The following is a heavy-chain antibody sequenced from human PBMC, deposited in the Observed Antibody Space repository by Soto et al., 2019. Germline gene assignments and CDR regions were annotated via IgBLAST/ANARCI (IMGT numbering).Heavy chain of an antibody. D-gene: IGHD1-1*01. V-gene: IGHV3-23*01. Sequence: EVQLLESGGGLVQPGGSLRLSCVASEFTFSNYAMNWVRQAPGEGPEWVSLISSSGGSTYYADSVKGRFSISRDNSKNTLYLQMNSLRVEDTAIYYCAKDIQGRGATTGDGAFDIWGQGTMVTVSS. CDR3: AKDIQGRGATTGDGAFDI. J-gene: IGHJ3*02. CDR1: EFTFSNYA. CDR2: ISSSGGST.